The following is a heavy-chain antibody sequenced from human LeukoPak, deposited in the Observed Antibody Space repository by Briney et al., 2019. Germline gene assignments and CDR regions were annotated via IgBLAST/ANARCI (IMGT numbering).Heavy chain of an antibody. Sequence: AASVTVSCTASGYTFTSYDINWVRQAPGQGLEWMGWMNTNGGNTGYAQKFQGRVTITRNTSISTAYMELSSLRSEGTAVYYCVRTVVPAASSYYYYYYGMDVWGQGTTVTVSS. CDR1: GYTFTSYD. CDR3: VRTVVPAASSYYYYYYGMDV. V-gene: IGHV1-8*01. D-gene: IGHD2-2*01. CDR2: MNTNGGNT. J-gene: IGHJ6*02.